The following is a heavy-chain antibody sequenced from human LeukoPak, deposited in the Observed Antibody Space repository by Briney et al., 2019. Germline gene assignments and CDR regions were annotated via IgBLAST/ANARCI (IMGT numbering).Heavy chain of an antibody. CDR3: ARRVDDYGDSCFDY. D-gene: IGHD4-17*01. CDR2: IYYSGST. V-gene: IGHV4-39*07. CDR1: GGSFSSYY. Sequence: PSETLSLTCAVYGGSFSSYYWGWIRQPPGKGLEWIGSIYYSGSTYYNPSLKSRVTISVDTSKNQFSLKLSSVTAADTAVYYCARRVDDYGDSCFDYWGQGTLVTVSS. J-gene: IGHJ4*02.